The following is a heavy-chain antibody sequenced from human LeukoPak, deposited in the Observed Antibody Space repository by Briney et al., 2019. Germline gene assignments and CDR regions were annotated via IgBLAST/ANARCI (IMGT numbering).Heavy chain of an antibody. CDR2: ISGSGGST. D-gene: IGHD3-10*01. CDR1: GFTFSSHA. Sequence: GGSLRLSCAASGFTFSSHAMSWVRQAPGKGLEWVSAISGSGGSTYYADSVKGRFTISRDNSKNTLYLQMNSLRAEDTAVYYCATSLLLWFGESPRADYWGQGTLVTVSS. V-gene: IGHV3-23*01. CDR3: ATSLLLWFGESPRADY. J-gene: IGHJ4*02.